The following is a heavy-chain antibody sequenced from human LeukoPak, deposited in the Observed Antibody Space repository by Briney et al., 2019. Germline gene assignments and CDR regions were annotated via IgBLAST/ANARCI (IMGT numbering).Heavy chain of an antibody. J-gene: IGHJ4*02. CDR2: IKQDRIEK. V-gene: IGHV3-7*05. CDR3: ARVTTRFFDD. Sequence: GGSLRLSCAASGFTFTNYWMTWVRQPPGKGREGESNIKQDRIEKYYVDSVNGRFTISRDNARNSLFLQMDSRSAEDTALYYCARVTTRFFDDWGQGTLVTVSS. D-gene: IGHD1-1*01. CDR1: GFTFTNYW.